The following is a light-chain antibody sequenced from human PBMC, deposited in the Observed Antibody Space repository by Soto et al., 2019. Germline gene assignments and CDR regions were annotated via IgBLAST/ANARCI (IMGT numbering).Light chain of an antibody. V-gene: IGKV1-5*01. J-gene: IGKJ1*01. CDR1: QTINRS. CDR3: QQYNSCWT. CDR2: DVS. Sequence: DIRMTQSPSTLSASLGDRVTITCRAGQTINRSLAWYQQKPGKAPKLLIYDVSTLESGVPSKFSGSGSGTEFTLTISSLQPDDFATYYCQQYNSCWTFGQGTKVDIK.